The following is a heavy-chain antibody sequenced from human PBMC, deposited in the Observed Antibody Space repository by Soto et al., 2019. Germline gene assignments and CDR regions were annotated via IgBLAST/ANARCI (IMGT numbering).Heavy chain of an antibody. J-gene: IGHJ4*02. CDR3: AKEQRAVTTVTHFDF. V-gene: IGHV3-30*18. D-gene: IGHD4-17*01. CDR1: GFTFSSYG. CDR2: ISYDGSNK. Sequence: GGSLRLSCAASGFTFSSYGMHWVRQAPGKGLEWVAVISYDGSNKYYADSVKGRFTISRDNSKNTLYLQMNSLRVEDSAVYYCAKEQRAVTTVTHFDFWGQGTLVTVSS.